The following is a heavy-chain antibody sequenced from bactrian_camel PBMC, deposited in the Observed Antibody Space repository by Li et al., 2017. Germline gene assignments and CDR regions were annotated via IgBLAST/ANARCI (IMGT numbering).Heavy chain of an antibody. Sequence: LVESGGAPVQAGGSLRLSCAASGYTVGDYCMGWFRQRAGKKRERVATLNAFGTADYARSVEGRFTVSRANDKNTVILQMNSLQPNDTAVYYCAARGLTVRRLCFVGNLWGKGTQVTVS. J-gene: IGHJ4*01. CDR1: GYTVGDYC. CDR3: AARGLTVRRLCFVGNL. CDR2: LNAFGTA. V-gene: IGHV3-3*01. D-gene: IGHD4*01.